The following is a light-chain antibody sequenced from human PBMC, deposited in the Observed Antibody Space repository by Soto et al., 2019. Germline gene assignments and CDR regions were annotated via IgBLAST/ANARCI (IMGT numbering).Light chain of an antibody. CDR3: QEYSTWPWT. CDR2: DAS. CDR1: QSVSSY. V-gene: IGKV3-11*01. J-gene: IGKJ1*01. Sequence: EIVLTQSPATLSLSPGERATLSCRASQSVSSYLAWYQQKPGQAPRLLIYDASNRATGIPDRFSGSGSGTDFTLTISRLEPEDFAVYYCQEYSTWPWTFGQGTKVDIK.